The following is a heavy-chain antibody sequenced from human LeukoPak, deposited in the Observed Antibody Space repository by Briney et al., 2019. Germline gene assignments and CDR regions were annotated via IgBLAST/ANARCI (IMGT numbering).Heavy chain of an antibody. J-gene: IGHJ4*02. CDR3: ARAAVGIAARQGN. Sequence: PGGSLRLSCAASGFTFSDYYMNWIRQAPGKGLEWISYISSSGSTTYYADSVKGRFTISRDNAKNSLFLQMNSLRAEDTAVYFCARAAVGIAARQGNWGQGTLVTVSP. CDR1: GFTFSDYY. CDR2: ISSSGSTT. V-gene: IGHV3-11*01. D-gene: IGHD6-25*01.